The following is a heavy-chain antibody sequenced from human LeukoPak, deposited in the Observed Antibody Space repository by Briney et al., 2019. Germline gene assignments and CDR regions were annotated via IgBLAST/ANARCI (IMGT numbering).Heavy chain of an antibody. D-gene: IGHD1-14*01. CDR3: ARASWVSTTDAVR. Sequence: SGGSLRLSCEASGLSFTTFAMSWVRQGPARGLEWVSSMKGTGETFYADSVKGRFTLSRDSSRNTVHLQLNNLRVEDTAIYYCARASWVSTTDAVRWGQGTLVTVSS. CDR1: GLSFTTFA. V-gene: IGHV3-23*01. CDR2: MKGTGET. J-gene: IGHJ4*02.